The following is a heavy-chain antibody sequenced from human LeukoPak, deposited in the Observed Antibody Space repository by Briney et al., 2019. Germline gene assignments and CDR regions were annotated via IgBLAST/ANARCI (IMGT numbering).Heavy chain of an antibody. V-gene: IGHV4-39*07. D-gene: IGHD6-13*01. J-gene: IGHJ4*02. CDR3: ARARPRYSSSWYSDYFDY. CDR1: GGSISSSSYY. CDR2: IYYSGTT. Sequence: SETLSLTCTVSGGSISSSSYYWGWIRQPPGKGLEWIGSIYYSGTTFYNPSLKSRVTIPVDTSKNHFSLKLSSVTAADTAVYSCARARPRYSSSWYSDYFDYWGQGTPVTVSS.